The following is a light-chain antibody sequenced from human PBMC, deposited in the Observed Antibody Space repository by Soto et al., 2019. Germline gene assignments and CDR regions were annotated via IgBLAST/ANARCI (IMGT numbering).Light chain of an antibody. J-gene: IGLJ1*01. CDR1: SSDVDGYNY. V-gene: IGLV2-8*01. Sequence: QSALTQPRSASGSPGKSVTISCTGSSSDVDGYNYVSWYQQYPGQAPKLMIYEVSKRPSGVPDRFSGSKSGNTASLTVSGLQAEDEADYYCCSYAGINDYVFGTGTKVTVL. CDR3: CSYAGINDYV. CDR2: EVS.